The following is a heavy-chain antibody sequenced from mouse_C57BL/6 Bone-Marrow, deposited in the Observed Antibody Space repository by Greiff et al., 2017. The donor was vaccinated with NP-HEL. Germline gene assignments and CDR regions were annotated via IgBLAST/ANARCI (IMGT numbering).Heavy chain of an antibody. CDR2: INPNYGTT. D-gene: IGHD1-1*01. Sequence: EVKLQESGPELVKPGASVKISCKASGYSFTDYNMNWVKQSNGKSLEWIGVINPNYGTTSYNQKFKGKAILTVDQSSSTAYMQLNSLTSEDSAVYYCARAYDSSYDLAWFAYWGQGTLVTVSA. J-gene: IGHJ3*01. CDR1: GYSFTDYN. CDR3: ARAYDSSYDLAWFAY. V-gene: IGHV1-39*01.